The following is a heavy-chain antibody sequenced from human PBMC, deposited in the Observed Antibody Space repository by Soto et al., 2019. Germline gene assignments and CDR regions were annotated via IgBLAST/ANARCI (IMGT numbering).Heavy chain of an antibody. V-gene: IGHV3-53*01. J-gene: IGHJ4*02. D-gene: IGHD3-16*01. CDR3: ARGDFDC. CDR1: GLTVSNEY. CDR2: VFAGGDT. Sequence: GGSLRLSCVASGLTVSNEYMSWVRRAPGKGLEWVAIVFAGGDTYHADSVKGRFTVSRDTSRNTVDLQMNSLRAEDTAVYYCARGDFDCWGQGTLVTVSS.